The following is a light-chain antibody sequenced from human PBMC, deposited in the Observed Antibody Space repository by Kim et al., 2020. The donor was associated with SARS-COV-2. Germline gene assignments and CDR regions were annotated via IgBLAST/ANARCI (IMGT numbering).Light chain of an antibody. CDR3: QHYDAYPLT. J-gene: IGKJ4*01. CDR2: KAS. CDR1: QSIRIY. V-gene: IGKV1-5*03. Sequence: DIQMTQSPSTLSTSVGDRVTITCRASQSIRIYLAWYQQKPGKAPKLLIYKASRLETGVPSRFSGSGSGTEFTLTISSLQPDDSAIYYCQHYDAYPLTSGGGTKLEIK.